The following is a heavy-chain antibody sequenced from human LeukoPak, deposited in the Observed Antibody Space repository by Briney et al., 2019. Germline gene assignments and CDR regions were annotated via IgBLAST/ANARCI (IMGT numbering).Heavy chain of an antibody. V-gene: IGHV6-1*01. Sequence: SQTLSLTCAISGDSVSSNSVAWNWVRQSPSRGLEWLGRTYYRSEWYYDYAVSVKSRMTINPDTSKNQFSLQLNSVTPEDTAVYYCARGATAHFDYWGQGTLVTVSS. CDR1: GDSVSSNSVA. D-gene: IGHD5-12*01. CDR2: TYYRSEWYY. CDR3: ARGATAHFDY. J-gene: IGHJ4*02.